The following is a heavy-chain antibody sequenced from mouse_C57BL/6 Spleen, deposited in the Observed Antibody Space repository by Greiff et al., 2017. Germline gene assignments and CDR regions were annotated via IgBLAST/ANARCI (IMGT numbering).Heavy chain of an antibody. D-gene: IGHD2-1*01. Sequence: QVTLKVSGPGILQPSQTLSLTCSFSGSSLSTFGMGVGWIRQPSGEGLEWLAHIWWDDDKYYNPALKSRLPISKDTSKNQVFRKIANVDTADTATYYCAREDYGNYDFDYWGQGTTLTVSS. CDR3: AREDYGNYDFDY. CDR2: IWWDDDK. CDR1: GSSLSTFGMG. V-gene: IGHV8-8*01. J-gene: IGHJ2*01.